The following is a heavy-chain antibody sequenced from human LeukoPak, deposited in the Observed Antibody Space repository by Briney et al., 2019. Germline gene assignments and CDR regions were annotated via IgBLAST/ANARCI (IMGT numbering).Heavy chain of an antibody. CDR2: AYYRSKWYN. D-gene: IGHD5-12*01. CDR1: GDSVSSNSAA. V-gene: IGHV6-1*01. CDR3: AREGPDSRGYDYGYYFDY. Sequence: SQTLSLTCAISGDSVSSNSAAWNWIRQSPSRGLEWLGRAYYRSKWYNDYAVSVKSRITINPDTSKNQFSLQLNSVTPEDTAVYYCAREGPDSRGYDYGYYFDYWGQGTLVTVSS. J-gene: IGHJ4*02.